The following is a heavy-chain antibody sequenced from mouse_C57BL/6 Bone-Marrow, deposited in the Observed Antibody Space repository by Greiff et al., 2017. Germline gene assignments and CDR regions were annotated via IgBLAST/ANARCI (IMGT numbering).Heavy chain of an antibody. CDR2: IWSGGST. V-gene: IGHV2-2*01. CDR3: ARSSFSYYGNYGYAMDY. J-gene: IGHJ4*01. Sequence: QVQLQQSGPGLVQPSQSLSITCTVSGFSLTSYGVHWVRQSPGKGLEWLGVIWSGGSTDYNAAFISRLSISKDNSKSQVFFKMNSLQADDTAIYYCARSSFSYYGNYGYAMDYWGQGTSVTVSS. D-gene: IGHD2-10*01. CDR1: GFSLTSYG.